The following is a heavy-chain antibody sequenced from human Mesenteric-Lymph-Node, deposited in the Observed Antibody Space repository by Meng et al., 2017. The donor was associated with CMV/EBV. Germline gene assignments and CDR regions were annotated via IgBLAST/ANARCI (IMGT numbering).Heavy chain of an antibody. CDR3: ATNGATGDLDF. J-gene: IGHJ4*02. CDR1: GTPFPAYY. D-gene: IGHD7-27*01. Sequence: SGQSSGTPFPAYYIHWVRQAPGQGLEWMAWINPVNGATNYARSFQGRLALTRDTSSSSTYLELTSLTSDDAAVYYCATNGATGDLDFWGQGTLVTVSS. CDR2: INPVNGAT. V-gene: IGHV1-2*02.